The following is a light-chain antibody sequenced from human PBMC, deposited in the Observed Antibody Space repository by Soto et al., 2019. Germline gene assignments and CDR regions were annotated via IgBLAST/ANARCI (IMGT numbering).Light chain of an antibody. J-gene: IGLJ2*01. Sequence: QPVLTQPPSVSGAPGQRLTIACTGSSSNIGAGYAVHWHQHLPGRAPKLLVYGDNNRPSGVPDRFSGSESGTSAYLTITGLQAEDEAHYYCQSSDTRLSAVVFGGGTKLTVL. CDR1: SSNIGAGYA. CDR2: GDN. V-gene: IGLV1-40*01. CDR3: QSSDTRLSAVV.